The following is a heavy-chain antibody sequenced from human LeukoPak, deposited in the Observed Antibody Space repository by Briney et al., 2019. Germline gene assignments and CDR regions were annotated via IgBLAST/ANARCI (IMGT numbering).Heavy chain of an antibody. Sequence: GGSLRLSCAASGFTFSSYAMSWVRQAPGKGLEWVSAISGSGGSTYYADSVKGRFTISRDNSKNTLYLQMNSLRAEDTAVYYCAKALVPPDGDYYYYYGMDVWGQGTTVTVSS. D-gene: IGHD4-17*01. CDR2: ISGSGGST. V-gene: IGHV3-23*01. CDR3: AKALVPPDGDYYYYYGMDV. CDR1: GFTFSSYA. J-gene: IGHJ6*02.